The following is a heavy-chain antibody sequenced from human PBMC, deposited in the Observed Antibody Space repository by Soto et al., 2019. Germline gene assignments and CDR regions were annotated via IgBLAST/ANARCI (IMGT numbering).Heavy chain of an antibody. CDR3: ARVTRWLRSFDY. CDR2: IYYSGST. Sequence: SETLSLTCTVSGGSISSYYWSWIRQPPGKGLEWIGYIYYSGSTYYNPSLKSRVTISVDTSKNQFSLKLSSVTAADTAVYYCARVTRWLRSFDYWGQGTLVTVSS. J-gene: IGHJ4*02. V-gene: IGHV4-59*06. D-gene: IGHD5-12*01. CDR1: GGSISSYY.